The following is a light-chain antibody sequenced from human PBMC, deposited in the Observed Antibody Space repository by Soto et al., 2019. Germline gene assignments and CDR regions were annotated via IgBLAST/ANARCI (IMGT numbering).Light chain of an antibody. V-gene: IGLV1-51*01. CDR2: DNN. CDR3: GTLDSSLSAVV. Sequence: QSVLTQPPSVSAAPGQKVTISCSGSSFNIGNNYVSWYQQFPGTAPKLLIYDNNKRPSGIPDRFSGSKSGTSATLDITGLQTGDEADYYCGTLDSSLSAVVFGGGTKLTVL. J-gene: IGLJ2*01. CDR1: SFNIGNNY.